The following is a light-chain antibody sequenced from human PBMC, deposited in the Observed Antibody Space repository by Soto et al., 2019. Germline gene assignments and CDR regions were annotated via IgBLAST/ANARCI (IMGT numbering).Light chain of an antibody. J-gene: IGLJ1*01. V-gene: IGLV2-14*01. Sequence: PASGSESPGRSLSFACTGTISDVGGYNYVSWYQQHRGNAPKLMLYEVSDRPSGVSIRFSGSKPGNTASLTISGLQAEHEADYYHRSYTSIITLVFGTGTKVTV. CDR2: EVS. CDR3: RSYTSIITLV. CDR1: ISDVGGYNY.